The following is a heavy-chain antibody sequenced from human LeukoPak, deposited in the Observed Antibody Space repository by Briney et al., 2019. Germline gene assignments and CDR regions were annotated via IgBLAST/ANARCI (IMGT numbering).Heavy chain of an antibody. CDR1: GFTFSSYA. CDR2: ITASGGNT. J-gene: IGHJ4*02. CDR3: AKGNGYSYGRYYFDY. D-gene: IGHD5-18*01. V-gene: IGHV3-23*01. Sequence: PVGSLRLSCAASGFTFSSYAMGWVRQAPGKGLEWVSAITASGGNTYYADSVKGRFTISRDNSKNTLYLQVYSLRAEDTAVYYCAKGNGYSYGRYYFDYWGQGTLVTVSS.